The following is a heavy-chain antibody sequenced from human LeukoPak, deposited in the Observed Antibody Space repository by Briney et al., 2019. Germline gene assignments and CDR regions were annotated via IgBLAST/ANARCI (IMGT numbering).Heavy chain of an antibody. V-gene: IGHV1-2*02. CDR1: GNTFTGYY. CDR2: INPNSGGT. D-gene: IGHD3-22*01. Sequence: ASVKVSCKASGNTFTGYYMHWVRQAPGQGLEWMGWINPNSGGTNYAQNFQGRVTMTRDTSISTAYMELSRLRSDETAVYYCPTRNSDSSGYYPNYWGQGTLVTVSS. CDR3: PTRNSDSSGYYPNY. J-gene: IGHJ4*02.